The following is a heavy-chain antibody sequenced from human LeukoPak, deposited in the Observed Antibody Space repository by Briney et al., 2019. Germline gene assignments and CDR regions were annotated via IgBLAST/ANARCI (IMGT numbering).Heavy chain of an antibody. D-gene: IGHD2-2*02. Sequence: GGSLRLSCAASGFTFSSYSMNWVRQAPGKGLEWVSSTSSSSSYIYYADSVKGRFTISRDNAKNSLYLQMNSLRAEDTAVYYCARDREGYCSSTSCFTWGQGTLVTVSS. CDR3: ARDREGYCSSTSCFT. J-gene: IGHJ4*02. CDR1: GFTFSSYS. CDR2: TSSSSSYI. V-gene: IGHV3-21*01.